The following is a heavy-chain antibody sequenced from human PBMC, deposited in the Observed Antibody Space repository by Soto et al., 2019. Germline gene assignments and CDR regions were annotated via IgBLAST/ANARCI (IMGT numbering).Heavy chain of an antibody. J-gene: IGHJ6*02. V-gene: IGHV5-10-1*01. Sequence: GESLKISCKGSGYSFTNYWIGWVRQMPGKGLEWMGSIDPSDSYTNYSPSFQGHVTISADKSISTAYLQWSSLKASDTAMYYCASLNYYYGMDVWGQGTTVTVSS. CDR3: ASLNYYYGMDV. CDR1: GYSFTNYW. CDR2: IDPSDSYT.